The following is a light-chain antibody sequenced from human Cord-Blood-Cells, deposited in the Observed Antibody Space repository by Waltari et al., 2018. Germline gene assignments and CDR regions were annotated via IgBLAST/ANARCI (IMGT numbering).Light chain of an antibody. Sequence: QSALTQPASVSGSPGQSITISCTGTSSDVGSYNLVSWYQQHPGKAPKLMIYEGSKRPSVVSKPFARSKSGNTASLTISGLQAEDEADYYCCSYAGSSTYVFGTETKVTVL. J-gene: IGLJ1*01. V-gene: IGLV2-23*01. CDR1: SSDVGSYNL. CDR3: CSYAGSSTYV. CDR2: EGS.